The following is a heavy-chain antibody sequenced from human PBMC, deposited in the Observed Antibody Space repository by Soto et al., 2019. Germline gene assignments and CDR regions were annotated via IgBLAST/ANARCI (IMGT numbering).Heavy chain of an antibody. D-gene: IGHD3-22*01. CDR2: IYHSGST. CDR1: GGSISSSNW. Sequence: SETLSLTCAVSGGSISSSNWWSWVRQPPGKGLEWIGEIYHSGSTNYNPSLKSRVTISVDKSKNQFSLKLSSVTAADTAVYYCAREVGYYDSSGYYFDYWGQGTLVTVS. CDR3: AREVGYYDSSGYYFDY. V-gene: IGHV4-4*02. J-gene: IGHJ4*02.